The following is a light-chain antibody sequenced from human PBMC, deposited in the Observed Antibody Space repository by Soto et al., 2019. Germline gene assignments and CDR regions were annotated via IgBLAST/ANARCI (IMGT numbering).Light chain of an antibody. J-gene: IGKJ1*01. CDR3: QQRT. CDR2: GAS. Sequence: EIVLTHSSGTLSLSPGERATLSCRASQSVSSSYLAWYQQKPGQAPRLLIYGASSRATGIPDRFSGSGSWTDFTLTISRLEPEDFAVYHCQQRTFGQGTKVDIK. V-gene: IGKV3-20*01. CDR1: QSVSSSY.